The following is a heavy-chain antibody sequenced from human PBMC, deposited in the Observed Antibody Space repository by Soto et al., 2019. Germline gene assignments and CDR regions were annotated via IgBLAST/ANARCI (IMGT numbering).Heavy chain of an antibody. CDR3: AKDDERWGSGSYFAFDI. D-gene: IGHD3-10*01. CDR1: GFTFSSYA. CDR2: ISGSGGST. Sequence: GGSLRLSCAASGFTFSSYAMSWVRQAPGKGLEWVSAISGSGGSTYYADSVKGRFTISRDNSKNTLYLQMNSLRAEDTAVYYCAKDDERWGSGSYFAFDIWGQGTMVTVSS. V-gene: IGHV3-23*01. J-gene: IGHJ3*02.